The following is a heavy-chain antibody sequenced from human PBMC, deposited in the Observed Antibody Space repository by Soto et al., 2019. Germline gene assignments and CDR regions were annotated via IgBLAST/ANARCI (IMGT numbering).Heavy chain of an antibody. CDR2: IYWDDDK. J-gene: IGHJ4*02. Sequence: FGLTLVNPTQTLTLTCTFSGFSFSTTGVGVGWIRQPPGKALEWLALIYWDDDKRYSPSLKSRLTITKDASKNQVVLTMTNMDPVDTATYYCAHRQAQGIGLAGTFDSWGQGTLVTVSS. CDR1: GFSFSTTGVG. D-gene: IGHD6-19*01. CDR3: AHRQAQGIGLAGTFDS. V-gene: IGHV2-5*02.